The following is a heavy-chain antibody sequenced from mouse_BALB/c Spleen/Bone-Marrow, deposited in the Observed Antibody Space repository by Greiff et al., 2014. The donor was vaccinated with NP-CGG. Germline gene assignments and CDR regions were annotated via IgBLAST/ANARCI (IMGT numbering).Heavy chain of an antibody. V-gene: IGHV4-1*02. CDR1: RFAFRRSL. CDR2: INPDNSTI. J-gene: IGHJ4*01. CDR3: ARPGDYDAMDY. Sequence: SGCGLVQPGGSLPLSCAASRFAFRRSLLSFFLPSPLTLLAWIGEINPDNSTINYTPSLKDKFIISRDNAKNTLYLQMSKVRSEDTALYYCARPGDYDAMDYWGQGTSVTVSS.